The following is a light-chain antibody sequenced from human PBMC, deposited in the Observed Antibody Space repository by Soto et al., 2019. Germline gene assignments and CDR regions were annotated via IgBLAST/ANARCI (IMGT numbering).Light chain of an antibody. V-gene: IGKV3-20*01. CDR1: QSVSNNY. Sequence: EIVLTQSACTLSLSPGERATLSCRASQSVSNNYLAWYQQKPGQAPRLLIYGASNRATGIPDRFSGSGSGTDFTLTISSLEPEDFAVYYCQQYGSPPWTFGQGTKVDIK. CDR2: GAS. J-gene: IGKJ1*01. CDR3: QQYGSPPWT.